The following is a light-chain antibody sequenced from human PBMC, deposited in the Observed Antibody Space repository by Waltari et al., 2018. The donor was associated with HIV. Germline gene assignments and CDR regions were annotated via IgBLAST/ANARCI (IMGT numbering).Light chain of an antibody. CDR1: SSNIGNNY. CDR3: GTWDSSLSAGL. Sequence: QSVLTQPPSVSAAPGQKVTISCSGSSSNIGNNYVSWYQQPPGTAPKILIYDNNKRPSGIPDRFSGSKSGTSATLGITGLQTGDEADYYCGTWDSSLSAGLFGGGTKLTVL. V-gene: IGLV1-51*01. CDR2: DNN. J-gene: IGLJ2*01.